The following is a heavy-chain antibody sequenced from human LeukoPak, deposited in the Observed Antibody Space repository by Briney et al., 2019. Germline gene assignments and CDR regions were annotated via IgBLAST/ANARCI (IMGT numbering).Heavy chain of an antibody. J-gene: IGHJ4*02. V-gene: IGHV1-18*01. CDR3: ARERDGYNPCFDY. CDR2: ISPYKENT. D-gene: IGHD5-24*01. Sequence: ASVKVSCKASDYSFTSYDINWVRQPPGQGLEWMGWISPYKENTNNARKDQARLTMTADTSTSTAYLELWSLRSDDTAVYYCARERDGYNPCFDYRGQGALVPVSP. CDR1: DYSFTSYD.